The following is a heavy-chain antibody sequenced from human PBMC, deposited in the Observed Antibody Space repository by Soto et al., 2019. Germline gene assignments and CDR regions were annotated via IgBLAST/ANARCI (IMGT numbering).Heavy chain of an antibody. V-gene: IGHV1-18*01. CDR2: ISAYNGNT. CDR1: GYTFTSYG. CDR3: ARERLIAARPYYYGMDV. D-gene: IGHD6-6*01. Sequence: QVQLVQSGAEVKKPGASVKVSCKASGYTFTSYGISWVRQAPGQGLEWMGWISAYNGNTNYAQKLQGRVTMTTDTSXSXXYMELSSLRSEDTAVYYCARERLIAARPYYYGMDVWGQGTTVTVSS. J-gene: IGHJ6*02.